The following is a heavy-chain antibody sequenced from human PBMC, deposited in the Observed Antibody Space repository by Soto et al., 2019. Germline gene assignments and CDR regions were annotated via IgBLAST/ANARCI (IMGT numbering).Heavy chain of an antibody. V-gene: IGHV3-30*18. CDR3: AKALGELSPESYDY. Sequence: GGSLRLSCEASGFSFSSYGMHWVRQAPGKGLEWVAFISYDGINKYYVDSVQGRFTIFRDSSRNALYLQMNSLRPEDTAVYYCAKALGELSPESYDYWGQGTLVTVSS. J-gene: IGHJ4*02. D-gene: IGHD3-16*02. CDR2: ISYDGINK. CDR1: GFSFSSYG.